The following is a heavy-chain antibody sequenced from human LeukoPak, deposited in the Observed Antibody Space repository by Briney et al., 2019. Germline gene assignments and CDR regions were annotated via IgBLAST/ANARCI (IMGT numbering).Heavy chain of an antibody. CDR3: ARDSSDCGGDCYSNYYHYYMDV. V-gene: IGHV1-2*02. Sequence: ASVKVSCKASGYTFTGYYMHWVRQAPGQGLEWMGWINPNSGGTNYAQKFQGRVTMTRDTSISTAYMELSRLRSDDTAVYYCARDSSDCGGDCYSNYYHYYMDVWGKGTTVTVSS. CDR1: GYTFTGYY. CDR2: INPNSGGT. D-gene: IGHD2-21*01. J-gene: IGHJ6*03.